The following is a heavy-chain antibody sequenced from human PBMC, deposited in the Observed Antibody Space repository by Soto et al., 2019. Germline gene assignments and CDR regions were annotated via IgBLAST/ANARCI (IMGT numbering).Heavy chain of an antibody. CDR3: AKESYGSGSYDPDDAFDI. CDR2: ISYDGSNK. V-gene: IGHV3-30*18. Sequence: QVQLVESGGGVVQPGRSLRLSCAASGFTFSSYGMHWVRQAPGKGLEWVAVISYDGSNKYYADSVKGRFTISRDNSKNTLYLQMNSLRAEDTAVYYCAKESYGSGSYDPDDAFDIWGQGTMVTVSS. J-gene: IGHJ3*02. D-gene: IGHD3-10*01. CDR1: GFTFSSYG.